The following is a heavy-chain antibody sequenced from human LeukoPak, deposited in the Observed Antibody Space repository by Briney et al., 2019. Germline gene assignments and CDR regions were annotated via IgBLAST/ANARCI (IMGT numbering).Heavy chain of an antibody. D-gene: IGHD3-3*01. J-gene: IGHJ4*02. CDR3: ARFDFWSGDGY. Sequence: ASVKVSCTASGYTFTSYYMHWVRQAPGQGLEWMGVINPSGGSTSYAQKFQGRVTMTRDTSTSTVYMELSSLRSEDTAVYYCARFDFWSGDGYWGQGTLVTVSS. CDR1: GYTFTSYY. V-gene: IGHV1-46*01. CDR2: INPSGGST.